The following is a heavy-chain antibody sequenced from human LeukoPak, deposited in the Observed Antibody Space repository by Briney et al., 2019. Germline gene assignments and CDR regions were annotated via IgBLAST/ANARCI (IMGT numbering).Heavy chain of an antibody. CDR1: GGSFSGYY. CDR3: ARDTPPYGDYVRWFDP. Sequence: SETLSLTCAVYGGSFSGYYWSWIRQPPGEGLEWIGEINHSGSTNYNPSLKSRVTISVDTSKNQFSLKLSSVTAADTAVYYCARDTPPYGDYVRWFDPWGQGTLVTVSS. CDR2: INHSGST. D-gene: IGHD4-17*01. J-gene: IGHJ5*02. V-gene: IGHV4-34*01.